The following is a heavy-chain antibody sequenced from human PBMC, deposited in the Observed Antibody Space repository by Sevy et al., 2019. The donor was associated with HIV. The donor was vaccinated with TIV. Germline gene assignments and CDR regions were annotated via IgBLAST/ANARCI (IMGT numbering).Heavy chain of an antibody. Sequence: GGSLRLSCAASGFTFSSYWMHWVRQAPGKGLVWVSRINSDGSYTNHADSVKGRFTISRDNAKNTLSLIMNSLRAEDTAVYYCARGRIYDFWSGYSDDLRFDYWGQGTLVTVSS. J-gene: IGHJ4*02. D-gene: IGHD3-3*01. CDR2: INSDGSYT. CDR3: ARGRIYDFWSGYSDDLRFDY. CDR1: GFTFSSYW. V-gene: IGHV3-74*01.